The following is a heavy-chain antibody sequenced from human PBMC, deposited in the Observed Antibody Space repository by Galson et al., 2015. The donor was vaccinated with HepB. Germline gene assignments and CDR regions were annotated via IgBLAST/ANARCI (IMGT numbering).Heavy chain of an antibody. CDR1: GFTFDDYA. CDR2: ISWNSGSI. CDR3: AKDIVGYCSSTSCPDGYFDY. J-gene: IGHJ4*02. Sequence: SLRLSCAASGFTFDDYAMHWVRQAPGKGLEWVSGISWNSGSIGYADSVKGRFTISRDNAKNSLYLQMNSLRAEDTALYYCAKDIVGYCSSTSCPDGYFDYWGQGTLVTVSS. V-gene: IGHV3-9*01. D-gene: IGHD2-2*01.